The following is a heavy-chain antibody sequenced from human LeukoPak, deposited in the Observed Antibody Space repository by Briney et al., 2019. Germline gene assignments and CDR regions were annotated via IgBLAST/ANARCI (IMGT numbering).Heavy chain of an antibody. J-gene: IGHJ4*02. D-gene: IGHD2-2*01. CDR1: GFTFDDYA. V-gene: IGHV3-9*01. CDR3: AKDILRESYALDY. Sequence: GGSLRLSCAVSGFTFDDYAMHWVRQAPGKGLEWVSGISWNSGSIGYADSVKGRFTISRDNAKNSLYLQMNSLRAEDTALYYCAKDILRESYALDYWGQGTLVTVSS. CDR2: ISWNSGSI.